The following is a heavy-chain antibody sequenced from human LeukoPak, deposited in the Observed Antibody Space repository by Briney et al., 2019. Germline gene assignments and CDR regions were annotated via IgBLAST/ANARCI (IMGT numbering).Heavy chain of an antibody. CDR2: ISYDGSNK. CDR3: ASPKGYYGSSGYYDFDY. D-gene: IGHD3-22*01. J-gene: IGHJ4*02. CDR1: GFTFSSYA. Sequence: GRSLRLSCAASGFTFSSYAMHWVRQAPGKGLEWVAVISYDGSNKYYADSVKGRFTISRDNSKNTLYLQMNSLRAEDTAVYYCASPKGYYGSSGYYDFDYWGQGTLVTVSS. V-gene: IGHV3-30-3*01.